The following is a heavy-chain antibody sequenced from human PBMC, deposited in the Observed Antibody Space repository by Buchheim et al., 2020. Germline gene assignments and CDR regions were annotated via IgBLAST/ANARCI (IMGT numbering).Heavy chain of an antibody. J-gene: IGHJ6*02. CDR1: GFTFSSYW. Sequence: EVQLVESGGGLVQPGGSQRLSCAASGFTFSSYWMHWVRRAPGKGLVWVSRINSDGRYTNYADSVKGRFTVSRDNATNTLYLQMDSLRAEDTAVYYCAGQLMTTVTTMDVWGQGTT. CDR3: AGQLMTTVTTMDV. V-gene: IGHV3-74*01. D-gene: IGHD4-17*01. CDR2: INSDGRYT.